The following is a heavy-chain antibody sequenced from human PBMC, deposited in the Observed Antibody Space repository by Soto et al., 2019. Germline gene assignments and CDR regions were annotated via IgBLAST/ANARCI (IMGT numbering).Heavy chain of an antibody. Sequence: QVQLVQSGAEVKKPGASVKVSCKASGYTFTSYATHWVRQAPGQRLEWMGWINAGKGNRRYSQKFQGRVTITSDTSASTAYMELSSLRSEDTAVYYCARESLWFGELLSYFDYWGQGTLVTVSS. V-gene: IGHV1-3*01. CDR3: ARESLWFGELLSYFDY. CDR1: GYTFTSYA. D-gene: IGHD3-10*01. J-gene: IGHJ4*02. CDR2: INAGKGNR.